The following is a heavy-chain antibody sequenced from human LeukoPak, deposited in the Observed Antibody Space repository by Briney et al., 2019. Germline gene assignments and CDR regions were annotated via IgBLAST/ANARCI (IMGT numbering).Heavy chain of an antibody. CDR3: ARQQANVYYYDS. V-gene: IGHV4-39*01. J-gene: IGHJ4*02. D-gene: IGHD3-22*01. CDR1: GGSISSSSYY. CDR2: IYYSGST. Sequence: SETLSLTCTVSGGSISSSSYYWGWIRQPPGKGLEWIGSIYYSGSTYYNPSLKSRVTISVDTSKNQFSLKLSSVTAADTAVYHCARQQANVYYYDSWGQGTLVTVSS.